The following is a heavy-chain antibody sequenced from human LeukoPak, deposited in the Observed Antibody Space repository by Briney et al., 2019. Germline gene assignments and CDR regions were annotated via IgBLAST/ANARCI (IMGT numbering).Heavy chain of an antibody. CDR2: IYYSGST. CDR1: GGSISSYY. CDR3: ASHYGENYYFDY. V-gene: IGHV4-59*01. J-gene: IGHJ4*02. Sequence: PSETLSLTCTVSGGSISSYYWSWIRQPPGKGLEWIGCIYYSGSTNYNPSLKSRVTISVDTSKNQFSLKLSSVTAADTAVYYCASHYGENYYFDYWGQGTLVTVSS. D-gene: IGHD4-17*01.